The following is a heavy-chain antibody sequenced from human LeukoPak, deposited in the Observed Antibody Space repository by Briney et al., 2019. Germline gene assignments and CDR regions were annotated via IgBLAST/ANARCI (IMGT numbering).Heavy chain of an antibody. Sequence: PGGSLRLSCAASGFTFSSYGMSWVRQAPGKGLEWVSAITNSGGSTYYADSAKGRFTISRDNSKNTLYLQMNSLRAEDTALYYCAGGGYDSSGYYQYYFDFWGQGTLVTVSS. D-gene: IGHD3-22*01. V-gene: IGHV3-23*01. CDR1: GFTFSSYG. J-gene: IGHJ4*02. CDR2: ITNSGGST. CDR3: AGGGYDSSGYYQYYFDF.